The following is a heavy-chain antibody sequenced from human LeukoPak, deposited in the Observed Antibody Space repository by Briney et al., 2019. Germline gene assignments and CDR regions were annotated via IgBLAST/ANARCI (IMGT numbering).Heavy chain of an antibody. CDR3: AKGGTSSGMDV. Sequence: GGSLRLSCAAPGFTFSSYSMNWVRQAPGKGLEWVAVISYDGSNKYYADSVKGRFTISRDNSKNTLYLQMNSLRAEDTAVYYCAKGGTSSGMDVWGQGTTVTVSS. CDR2: ISYDGSNK. V-gene: IGHV3-30*18. J-gene: IGHJ6*02. D-gene: IGHD3-16*01. CDR1: GFTFSSYS.